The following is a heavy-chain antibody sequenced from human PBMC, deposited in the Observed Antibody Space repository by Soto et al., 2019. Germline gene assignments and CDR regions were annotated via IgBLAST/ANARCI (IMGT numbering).Heavy chain of an antibody. CDR1: GFTFSNFR. CDR3: ARQLYTVVTPQDY. D-gene: IGHD2-21*02. V-gene: IGHV3-48*02. Sequence: GESLKISCAASGFTFSNFRMNWIRQAPGKGLEWVSHIDGSGTAMSYVDSVKGRFTISRDNAKNSLYLEMTSLRDEDTAVYYCARQLYTVVTPQDYWGRGTLVTVSS. J-gene: IGHJ4*02. CDR2: IDGSGTAM.